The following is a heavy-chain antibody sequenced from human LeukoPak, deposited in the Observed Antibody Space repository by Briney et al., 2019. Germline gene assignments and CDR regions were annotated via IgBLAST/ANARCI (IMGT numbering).Heavy chain of an antibody. V-gene: IGHV3-23*01. Sequence: PGGSLRLSCAASGFTFSSYAMSWVRQAPGKGLEWVSAISGSGGSTYYADSVKGRFTISRDNSKNTLYLQMNSLRAEDTAVYYCARASRSHRSPGYSSSLNYWGQGTLVTVSS. CDR1: GFTFSSYA. CDR3: ARASRSHRSPGYSSSLNY. D-gene: IGHD6-13*01. J-gene: IGHJ4*02. CDR2: ISGSGGST.